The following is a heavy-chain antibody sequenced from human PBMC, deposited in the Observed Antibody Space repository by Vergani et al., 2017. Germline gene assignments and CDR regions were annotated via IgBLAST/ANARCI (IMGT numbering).Heavy chain of an antibody. J-gene: IGHJ5*02. CDR1: GGSISSGGYY. V-gene: IGHV4-31*03. CDR2: IYYSGST. Sequence: QVQLQESGPGLVKPSQTLSLTCTVSGGSISSGGYYLSWIRQHPGKGLEWIGYIYYSGSTYYNPSLKSRVTISVDTSKNQFSLKLSSVTAADTAVYYCAINHLYCSSTSCRPNWFDPWGQGTLVTVSS. CDR3: AINHLYCSSTSCRPNWFDP. D-gene: IGHD2-2*01.